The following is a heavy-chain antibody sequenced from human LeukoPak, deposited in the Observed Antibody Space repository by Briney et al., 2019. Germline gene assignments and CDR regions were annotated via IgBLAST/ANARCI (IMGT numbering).Heavy chain of an antibody. CDR3: AREIPSSIGYYPLFDS. CDR1: EFSFSSYP. V-gene: IGHV3-30*04. J-gene: IGHJ4*02. Sequence: GGSLRLSCAASEFSFSSYPMHWVRQAPGKGLDWVAVISYDGTKIFYADSVKGRFTISRDNSKNTLYLQMDSLRPEDTAVYYCAREIPSSIGYYPLFDSWGQGTLVIVSS. D-gene: IGHD6-19*01. CDR2: ISYDGTKI.